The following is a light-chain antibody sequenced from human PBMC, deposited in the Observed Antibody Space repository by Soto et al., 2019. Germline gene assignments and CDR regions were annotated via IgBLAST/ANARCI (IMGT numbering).Light chain of an antibody. J-gene: IGKJ1*01. CDR1: QSVSSY. Sequence: EIVLTQSPATLSLSPGERATLSCRASQSVSSYLAWYQQRPGQAPRLLIYDASKRVTGVPARFSGSGSGTDFTLTISSLEPEDFAVYYCQQRTTWPRTFGQGTKV. V-gene: IGKV3-11*01. CDR2: DAS. CDR3: QQRTTWPRT.